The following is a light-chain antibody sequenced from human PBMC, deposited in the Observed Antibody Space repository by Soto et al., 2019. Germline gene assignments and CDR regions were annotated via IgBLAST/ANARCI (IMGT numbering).Light chain of an antibody. Sequence: DIQLTQSPYLLSASVGDRITITRRASQGISSYLAWYQQKPGKAPKLLIYAASTLQSGVPSRFSGSGSGTEFTLTISSLQPEDFATYYCQQLNSYPFTFGQGTRLEIK. J-gene: IGKJ5*01. CDR3: QQLNSYPFT. CDR1: QGISSY. V-gene: IGKV1-9*01. CDR2: AAS.